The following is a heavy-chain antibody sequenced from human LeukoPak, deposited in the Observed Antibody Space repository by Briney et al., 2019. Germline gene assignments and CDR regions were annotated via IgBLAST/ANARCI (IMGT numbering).Heavy chain of an antibody. CDR3: ARGYCSSTSCLINFDY. CDR2: IIPIFGTA. V-gene: IGHV1-69*13. Sequence: SVKVSCKASGGTFSSYAISWVRQAPGQGLEWMGGIIPIFGTANYAQKFQGRVTITADESTSTAYMELSSLRSEDTAVYYCARGYCSSTSCLINFDYWGQGTLVTVSS. J-gene: IGHJ4*02. CDR1: GGTFSSYA. D-gene: IGHD2-2*01.